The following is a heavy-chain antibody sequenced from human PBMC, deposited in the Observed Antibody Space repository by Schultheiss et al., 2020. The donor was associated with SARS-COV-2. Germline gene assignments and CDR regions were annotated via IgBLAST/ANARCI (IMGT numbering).Heavy chain of an antibody. CDR1: GGSISSGSYY. V-gene: IGHV4-61*02. Sequence: LRLSCTVSGGSISSGSYYWSWIRQPAGKGLEWIGRIYTSGSTNYNPSLKSRVTISVDTSKNQFSLKLSSVTAADTAVYYCAREMMHDAFDIWGQGTMVTVSS. CDR2: IYTSGST. J-gene: IGHJ3*02. D-gene: IGHD3-16*01. CDR3: AREMMHDAFDI.